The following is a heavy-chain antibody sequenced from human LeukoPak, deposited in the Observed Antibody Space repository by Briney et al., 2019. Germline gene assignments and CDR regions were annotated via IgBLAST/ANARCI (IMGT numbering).Heavy chain of an antibody. D-gene: IGHD6-13*01. CDR1: DGGITGYY. CDR3: ARGYSTSWTYYLDH. J-gene: IGHJ4*02. V-gene: IGHV4-59*01. CDR2: IYSAST. Sequence: PSETLSLTCSVSDGGITGYYWGWIRQPPGKGLEWIGHIYSASTNYNPSLKSRVTISVDTSKNQFSLRLNSVTAVDTAVYYCARGYSTSWTYYLDHWGQEALVTVSS.